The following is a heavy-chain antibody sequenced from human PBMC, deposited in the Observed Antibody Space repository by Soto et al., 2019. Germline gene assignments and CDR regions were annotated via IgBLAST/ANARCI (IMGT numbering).Heavy chain of an antibody. V-gene: IGHV3-23*01. D-gene: IGHD6-6*01. CDR1: GFTFSSYA. CDR2: ISGSGVSI. J-gene: IGHJ6*02. Sequence: GGSLRLSCAASGFTFSSYAMSRVRQAPGKGLEWVSAISGSGVSIYYADTVKGRFTIYRDNSKDALYMQMNSLRAEDTAVYYCARPEYSSSAYGMDVWGQGTTVTVSS. CDR3: ARPEYSSSAYGMDV.